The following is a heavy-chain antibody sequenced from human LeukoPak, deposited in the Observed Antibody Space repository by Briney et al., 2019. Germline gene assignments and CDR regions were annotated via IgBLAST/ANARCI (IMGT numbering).Heavy chain of an antibody. D-gene: IGHD6-6*01. Sequence: SETLSLTCTVSGGPISSYYWSWIRQPPGKGLEWIGYIYYSGSTNYNPSLKSRVTISVDTSKNQFSLKLSSVTAADTAVYYCARHVHSSSPFDYWGQGTLVTVSS. CDR1: GGPISSYY. J-gene: IGHJ4*02. CDR2: IYYSGST. CDR3: ARHVHSSSPFDY. V-gene: IGHV4-59*08.